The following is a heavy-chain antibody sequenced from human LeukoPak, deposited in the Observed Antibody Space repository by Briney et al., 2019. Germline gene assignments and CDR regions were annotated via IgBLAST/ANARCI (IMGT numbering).Heavy chain of an antibody. CDR2: INPNNGDT. CDR3: ARAKSGSFDSDGFYP. D-gene: IGHD2/OR15-2a*01. J-gene: IGHJ5*02. CDR1: DYPFTAYF. V-gene: IGHV1-2*06. Sequence: GASVKVSCKASDYPFTAYFLHWARQAPGQGLEWVGRINPNNGDTNYAQRFQGRATVTRDTSIDTAYMELNRLTPDDTAVYFCARAKSGSFDSDGFYPWGQGTLVTVSS.